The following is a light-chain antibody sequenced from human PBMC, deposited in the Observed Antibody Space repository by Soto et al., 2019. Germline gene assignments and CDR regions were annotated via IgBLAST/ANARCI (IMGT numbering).Light chain of an antibody. J-gene: IGLJ3*02. CDR2: RNN. CDR1: RSNIGRNF. Sequence: QSVLTQSPSASGTPGQRGTISCSGNRSNIGRNFAYWYQHVPGTAPRLLIQRNNERPSGVPDRFSGSKSGTSVSLAISGLRSDDEATYYCVAWDDTLDAQVFGGGTQLTVL. CDR3: VAWDDTLDAQV. V-gene: IGLV1-47*01.